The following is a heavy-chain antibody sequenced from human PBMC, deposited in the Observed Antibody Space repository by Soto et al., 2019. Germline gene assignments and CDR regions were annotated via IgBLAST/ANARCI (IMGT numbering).Heavy chain of an antibody. CDR3: ATKNRASYHFDY. Sequence: SVKVSCKAFGGTFSSYAISWVRQAPGQGLEWMGGIIPLFGTTNYVPKFQGRVAITADERARTAYMDLSSLKSEDTAVYYCATKNRASYHFDYWGQGTLVTVSS. CDR1: GGTFSSYA. CDR2: IIPLFGTT. D-gene: IGHD3-16*02. V-gene: IGHV1-69*13. J-gene: IGHJ4*02.